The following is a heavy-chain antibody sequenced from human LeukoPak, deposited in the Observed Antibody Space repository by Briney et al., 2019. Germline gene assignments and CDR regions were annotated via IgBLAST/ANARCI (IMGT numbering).Heavy chain of an antibody. Sequence: KPSETLSLTCTVSGGSISSSSYYWGWIRQPPGKGLEWIGSIYYSGSTYYNPSLKSRVTISVDTSKNQFSLKLSSVTAADTAVYYCARHTVSGTGVVDYWGQGTLVTVSS. CDR1: GGSISSSSYY. J-gene: IGHJ4*02. D-gene: IGHD4-11*01. CDR2: IYYSGST. V-gene: IGHV4-39*01. CDR3: ARHTVSGTGVVDY.